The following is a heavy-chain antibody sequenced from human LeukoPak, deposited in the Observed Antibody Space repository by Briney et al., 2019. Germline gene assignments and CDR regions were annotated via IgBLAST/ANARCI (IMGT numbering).Heavy chain of an antibody. J-gene: IGHJ5*02. CDR1: GGSISSGSYY. D-gene: IGHD2-15*01. V-gene: IGHV4-61*02. CDR2: IYTSGST. Sequence: PSETLSLTCTVSGGSISSGSYYWSWIRQPAGKGLEWIGRIYTSGSTNCNPSLKSRVTISVDTSKNQFSLKLSSVTAADTAVYYCARDIVVVTPGWFDPWGQGTLVTVSS. CDR3: ARDIVVVTPGWFDP.